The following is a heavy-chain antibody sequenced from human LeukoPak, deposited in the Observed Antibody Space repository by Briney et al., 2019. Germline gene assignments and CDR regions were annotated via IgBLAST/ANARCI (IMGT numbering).Heavy chain of an antibody. D-gene: IGHD3-10*01. Sequence: GGSLRLSCAASGFTFSSYAMSWVRQAPGKGLEWVSAISGSGRSTYYADSVKGRFTISRDNSKNTPYLQMNSLRAEDTAVYYCAKTAHYYGSEPFDYWGQGTLVTVSS. CDR2: ISGSGRST. J-gene: IGHJ4*02. CDR1: GFTFSSYA. V-gene: IGHV3-23*01. CDR3: AKTAHYYGSEPFDY.